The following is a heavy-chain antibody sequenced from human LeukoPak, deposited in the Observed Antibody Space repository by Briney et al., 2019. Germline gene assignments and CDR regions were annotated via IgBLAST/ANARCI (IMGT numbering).Heavy chain of an antibody. CDR1: GFIFSSYT. J-gene: IGHJ6*03. CDR3: ARDFSGYMDV. Sequence: GGSLRLSCATSGFIFSSYTMNWVRQAPGKGLEWVSSISSSSNYIYYADSMKGRLTISRDNAKNSLYLQMNSLRAEDTAVYYCARDFSGYMDVWGKGTTITVSS. D-gene: IGHD2-15*01. CDR2: ISSSSNYI. V-gene: IGHV3-21*01.